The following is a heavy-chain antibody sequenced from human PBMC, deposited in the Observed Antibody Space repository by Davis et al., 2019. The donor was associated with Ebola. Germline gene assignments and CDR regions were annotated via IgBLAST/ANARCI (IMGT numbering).Heavy chain of an antibody. CDR3: AKDHDYSNYGYYYYMDV. Sequence: PGGSLRLSCAASGFTFSSYAMSWVRQAPGKGLEWVSAISGSGGSTYYADSVKGRFTISRDNSKNTLYLQMNSLRAEDTAVYYCAKDHDYSNYGYYYYMDVWGKGTTVTVSS. D-gene: IGHD4-11*01. CDR2: ISGSGGST. J-gene: IGHJ6*03. V-gene: IGHV3-23*01. CDR1: GFTFSSYA.